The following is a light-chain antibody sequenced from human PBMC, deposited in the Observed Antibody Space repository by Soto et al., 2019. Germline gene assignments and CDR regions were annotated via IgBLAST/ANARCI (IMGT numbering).Light chain of an antibody. CDR2: GAS. V-gene: IGKV3-20*01. Sequence: EIVLTQSPGTLSLSPGERATLSCRASQSVRSNYLAGYQQKPGQAPRLLIYGASSRATGIPDRFSGSGSGTDFPLTISRLEADDFAVYYCQLYGSAPMVGGGTIMDIK. CDR1: QSVRSNY. J-gene: IGKJ3*01. CDR3: QLYGSAPM.